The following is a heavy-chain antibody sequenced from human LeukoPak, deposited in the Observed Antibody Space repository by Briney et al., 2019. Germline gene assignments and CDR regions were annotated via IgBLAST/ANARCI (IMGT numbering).Heavy chain of an antibody. Sequence: GGSLRLSCAASGFTFSSYAMSWVRQAPGKGLEWVSAISGSGGSTYYADSVKGRFTISRDNSKNTLYLQMNSLRAEDTAVYYCAKDRVYYDSSGYYYVFLYWGQGTLVTVSS. CDR1: GFTFSSYA. CDR3: AKDRVYYDSSGYYYVFLY. D-gene: IGHD3-22*01. CDR2: ISGSGGST. V-gene: IGHV3-23*01. J-gene: IGHJ4*02.